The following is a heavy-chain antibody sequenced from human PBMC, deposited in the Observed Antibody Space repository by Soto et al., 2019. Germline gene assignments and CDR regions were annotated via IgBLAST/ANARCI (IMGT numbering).Heavy chain of an antibody. CDR1: GGTFSSYA. CDR3: ARDHYGDYVSNWFYP. J-gene: IGHJ5*02. V-gene: IGHV1-69*12. D-gene: IGHD4-17*01. CDR2: IIPIFGTA. Sequence: QVQLVQSGAEVKKPGSSVKVSCKASGGTFSSYAISWVRQAPGQGLEWMGGIIPIFGTANYAQKFQGRVTITADESTSTAYMEPGSLRSEDTAVYYCARDHYGDYVSNWFYPWGQGTLVTVSS.